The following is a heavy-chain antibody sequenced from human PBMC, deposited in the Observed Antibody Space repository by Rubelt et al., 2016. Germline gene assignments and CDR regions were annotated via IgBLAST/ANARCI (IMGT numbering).Heavy chain of an antibody. J-gene: IGHJ4*02. V-gene: IGHV4-34*01. CDR3: ARSGGYGWDS. Sequence: QVQLQQWGAGLLKPSETLSLTCAVYGGSFNNYYWFWIRQPPGKGLEWIGEVNHNGNTNYNPSLKSRLTISLDTSKSQFSLKLSSVTAADTAVYYCARSGGYGWDSWGQGTRVTVSS. CDR2: VNHNGNT. D-gene: IGHD5-18*01. CDR1: GGSFNNYY.